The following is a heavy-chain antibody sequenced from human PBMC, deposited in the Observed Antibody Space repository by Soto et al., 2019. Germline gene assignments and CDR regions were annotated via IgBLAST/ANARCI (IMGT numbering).Heavy chain of an antibody. CDR2: IIPIFGTA. Sequence: SGKVSCKASGGTFSSYAISWVRQAPGQGLELMGGIIPIFGTANYAQKFQGRVTITADESTSTAYMELSSLRSEDTAVYYCAKSIAAAGTYYYGMDVWGQGTTVTVYS. V-gene: IGHV1-69*13. J-gene: IGHJ6*02. CDR1: GGTFSSYA. CDR3: AKSIAAAGTYYYGMDV. D-gene: IGHD6-13*01.